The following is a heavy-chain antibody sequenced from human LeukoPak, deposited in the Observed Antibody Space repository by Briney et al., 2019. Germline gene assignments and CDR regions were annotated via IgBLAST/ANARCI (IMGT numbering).Heavy chain of an antibody. CDR2: ISYDGSNK. Sequence: PGGSLRLSCAASGFTFSSYGMHWVRQAPGKGLEWVAVISYDGSNKYYADSVKGRFTISRDNSKNTLYLQMNSLRAEDTAVYYCARVYYYYYGMDVWGQGTTVTVSS. J-gene: IGHJ6*02. CDR3: ARVYYYYYGMDV. CDR1: GFTFSSYG. V-gene: IGHV3-30*03.